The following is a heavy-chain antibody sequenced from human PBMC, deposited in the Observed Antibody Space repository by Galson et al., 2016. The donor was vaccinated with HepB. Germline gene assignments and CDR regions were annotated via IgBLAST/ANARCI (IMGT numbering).Heavy chain of an antibody. V-gene: IGHV1-8*01. J-gene: IGHJ4*02. CDR2: MNPGTGKS. CDR3: ARSRFLGVVILDS. CDR1: GYTFTTHD. D-gene: IGHD3-3*01. Sequence: SVKVSCKASGYTFTTHDLSWVRQASGQGPEWMGYMNPGTGKSGYAPKFQGRVTMTRNQSTDTAYLEMNSLRSEDTAIYYCARSRFLGVVILDSWGQGTVLTVSS.